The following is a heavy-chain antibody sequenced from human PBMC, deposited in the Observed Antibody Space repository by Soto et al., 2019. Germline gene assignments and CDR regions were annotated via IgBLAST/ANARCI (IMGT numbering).Heavy chain of an antibody. CDR2: TRNKANSYTT. CDR3: AKDSPFQFHCSSTSCPGYYYYYGMDV. Sequence: GGSLRLSCAASGFTFSAHYMDWVRQAPGKGLEWVGRTRNKANSYTTEYAASVKGRFTISRDDSKNSLYLQMNSLIAEDTAVYYCAKDSPFQFHCSSTSCPGYYYYYGMDVWGQGTTVTVSS. V-gene: IGHV3-72*01. CDR1: GFTFSAHY. J-gene: IGHJ6*02. D-gene: IGHD2-2*01.